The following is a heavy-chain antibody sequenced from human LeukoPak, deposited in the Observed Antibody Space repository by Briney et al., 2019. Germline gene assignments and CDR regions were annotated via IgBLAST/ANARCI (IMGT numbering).Heavy chain of an antibody. CDR2: INHSGST. CDR1: GGSFSGYY. CDR3: ASMVRIFGVVNPQKHKYYMGV. D-gene: IGHD3-3*02. V-gene: IGHV4-34*01. Sequence: SETLSLTCAASGGSFSGYYWSWIRQPPGKGLEWMGDINHSGSTNYNPSLMSRGIISVDTTKNQFFLKLSTITTADPAVDYCASMVRIFGVVNPQKHKYYMGVWGKGTTVTVSS. J-gene: IGHJ6*03.